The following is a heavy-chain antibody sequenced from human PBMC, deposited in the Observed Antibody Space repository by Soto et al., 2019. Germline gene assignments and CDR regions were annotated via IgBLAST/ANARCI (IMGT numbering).Heavy chain of an antibody. V-gene: IGHV4-39*01. CDR3: ARYLIVGATPGAFDI. CDR2: IYYSGST. D-gene: IGHD1-26*01. CDR1: GGSISSSSYY. Sequence: SETLSLTCTVSGGSISSSSYYWGWIRQPPGKGLEWIGSIYYSGSTYYNPSLKSRVTISVDTSKNQFSLKLSSVTAADTAVYYCARYLIVGATPGAFDIWGQGTMVTVSS. J-gene: IGHJ3*02.